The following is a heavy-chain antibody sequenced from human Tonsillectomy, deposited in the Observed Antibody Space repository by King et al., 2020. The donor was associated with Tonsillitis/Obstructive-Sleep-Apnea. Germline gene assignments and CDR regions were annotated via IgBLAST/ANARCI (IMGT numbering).Heavy chain of an antibody. V-gene: IGHV3-30*03. J-gene: IGHJ4*02. D-gene: IGHD4-23*01. CDR1: GFIFRTYG. CDR3: ASPWRDYGGYSELDY. Sequence: VQLVESGGGVVQPGRSLRLSCAASGFIFRTYGMHWVRQAPGKGLEWVAIISYDGSTKYYADSVKGRFTISRDNSKNTLYLQMNSLRPEDTAVYYCASPWRDYGGYSELDYWGQGTLVTVSS. CDR2: ISYDGSTK.